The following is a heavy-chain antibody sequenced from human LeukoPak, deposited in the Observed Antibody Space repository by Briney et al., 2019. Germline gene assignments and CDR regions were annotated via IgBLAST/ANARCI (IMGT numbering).Heavy chain of an antibody. J-gene: IGHJ4*02. CDR3: AKGPLLWD. CDR2: ISGSGGSP. V-gene: IGHV3-23*01. D-gene: IGHD2/OR15-2a*01. Sequence: GGSLRLACAASGFTFSSSAMSWVRQAPGKGLEWVSSISGSGGSPYYADSVKGRFTISRDNSKNTLYLQMNSLRAEDTAVYYCAKGPLLWDWGQGTLVTVSS. CDR1: GFTFSSSA.